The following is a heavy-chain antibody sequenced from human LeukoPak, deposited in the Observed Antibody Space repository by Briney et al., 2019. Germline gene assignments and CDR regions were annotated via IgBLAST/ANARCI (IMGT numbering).Heavy chain of an antibody. CDR1: GYTLTGYH. Sequence: GASVKVSCKASGYTLTGYHMHWVRQAPGQGLEWMGRINPNSGDTNYAQKFQGWVTMTRDTSISTAYMELSRLRSDDTAVYYCARIRDGYNSYFFYGMDVWGQGTTVTVSS. V-gene: IGHV1-2*04. D-gene: IGHD5-24*01. CDR2: INPNSGDT. J-gene: IGHJ6*02. CDR3: ARIRDGYNSYFFYGMDV.